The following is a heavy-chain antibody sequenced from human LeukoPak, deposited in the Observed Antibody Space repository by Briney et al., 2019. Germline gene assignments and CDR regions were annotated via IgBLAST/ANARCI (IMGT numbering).Heavy chain of an antibody. CDR2: INHSGST. CDR1: GGSFSGYY. Sequence: PSETLSLTCAVYGGSFSGYYWSWIRQPPGKGLEWIGEINHSGSTNYNPSLKSRVTISVDTSKNQFSLKLSSVTAADTAVYYCARARKYGSGTLRIQYYYYYYTDVWGKGTTVTISS. J-gene: IGHJ6*03. V-gene: IGHV4-34*01. D-gene: IGHD3-10*01. CDR3: ARARKYGSGTLRIQYYYYYYTDV.